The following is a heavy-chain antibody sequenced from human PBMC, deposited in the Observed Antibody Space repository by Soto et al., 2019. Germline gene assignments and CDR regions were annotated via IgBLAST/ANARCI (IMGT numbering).Heavy chain of an antibody. Sequence: SDTLSLTCTVSGGSISSYYWSWIRQPPGKGLEWIGYIYYSGSTNYNPSLKSRVTISVDTSKNQFSLKLSSVTAADTAVYYCARHRDIVVVPAAPHYMDVWGKGTTVTVSS. D-gene: IGHD2-2*01. CDR2: IYYSGST. CDR1: GGSISSYY. CDR3: ARHRDIVVVPAAPHYMDV. J-gene: IGHJ6*03. V-gene: IGHV4-59*08.